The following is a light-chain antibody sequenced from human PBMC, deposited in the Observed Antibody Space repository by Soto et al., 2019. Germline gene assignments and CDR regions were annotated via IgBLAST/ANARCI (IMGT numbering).Light chain of an antibody. V-gene: IGKV3-20*01. J-gene: IGKJ2*01. CDR3: QQQGT. Sequence: EIVLTQFPGTLSLSPGERATLSCRPSQSLSSSYVVWYQQKPGQAPRLLIYAASRRATGIPDRFSGSGSATEYTLTFSRLEPEDSAVYYCQQQGTVGQGTKLEIK. CDR2: AAS. CDR1: QSLSSSY.